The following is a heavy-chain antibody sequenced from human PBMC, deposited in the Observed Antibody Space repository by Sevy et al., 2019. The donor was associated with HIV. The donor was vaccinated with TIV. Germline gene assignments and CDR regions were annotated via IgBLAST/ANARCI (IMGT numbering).Heavy chain of an antibody. CDR3: ARASTDYDFWSGYSLYYYGIDV. V-gene: IGHV1-69*13. D-gene: IGHD3-3*01. J-gene: IGHJ6*02. CDR2: IIPIFGTA. CDR1: GGTFSSYA. Sequence: ASVKVSCKASGGTFSSYAISWVRQAPGQGLEWMGGIIPIFGTANYAQKFQGRVMITADESTSTAYMELSSLRSEDTAVYYCARASTDYDFWSGYSLYYYGIDVWGQGTTVTVSS.